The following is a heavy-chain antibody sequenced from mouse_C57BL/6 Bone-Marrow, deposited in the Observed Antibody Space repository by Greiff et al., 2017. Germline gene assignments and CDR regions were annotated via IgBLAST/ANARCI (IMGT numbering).Heavy chain of an antibody. V-gene: IGHV5-17*01. CDR2: ISSGSSTI. J-gene: IGHJ2*01. CDR1: GFTFSDYG. CDR3: ARQAGLRRRGYYFDY. Sequence: EVMLVESGGGLVKPGGSLKLSCAASGFTFSDYGMHWVRQAPEKGLEWVAYISSGSSTIYYAATVKGRFTFPRDNAKNTLFLQMTSLRSEDTAMYYCARQAGLRRRGYYFDYWGQGTTLTVSS. D-gene: IGHD2-4*01.